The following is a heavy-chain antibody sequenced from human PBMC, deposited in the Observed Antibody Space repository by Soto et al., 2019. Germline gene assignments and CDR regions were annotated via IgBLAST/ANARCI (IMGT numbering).Heavy chain of an antibody. CDR2: IKQDGSEK. D-gene: IGHD2-15*01. CDR3: ARVVVVVVAATCWFDP. CDR1: GFTFSSYW. Sequence: GGSLRLSCAASGFTFSSYWMSWVRQAPGKGLEWVANIKQDGSEKYYVDSVKGRFTISRDNAKNSLYLQMNSLRAEDTAVYYCARVVVVVVAATCWFDPWGQGTLVTSPQ. V-gene: IGHV3-7*03. J-gene: IGHJ5*02.